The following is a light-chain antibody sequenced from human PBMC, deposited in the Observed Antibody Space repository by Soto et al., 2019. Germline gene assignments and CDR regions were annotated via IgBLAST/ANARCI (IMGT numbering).Light chain of an antibody. CDR2: GAS. V-gene: IGKV3-15*01. Sequence: IVMTQSPATLSVSPGEGVTLSCRASQSVRSHLAWYQQKPGQPPRLLIYGASTRATGIPARVSGSGSGTDFSLTISRLEPEDFAVYYCHQYGSSPTTLGQGTKVDIK. CDR1: QSVRSH. CDR3: HQYGSSPTT. J-gene: IGKJ1*01.